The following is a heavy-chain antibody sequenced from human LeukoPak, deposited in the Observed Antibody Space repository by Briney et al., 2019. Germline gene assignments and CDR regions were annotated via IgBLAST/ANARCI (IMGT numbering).Heavy chain of an antibody. CDR2: INHSGTT. CDR1: GGSFSDYY. CDR3: ARGEGTLAGRRWPYSFYYYVDV. Sequence: SETLSLTCVVYGGSFSDYYWTWVRQPPGKGLEWIGEINHSGTTMYNPSLKSRVNISIHTSNNQFSLKLTSVTAADTAIYYCARGEGTLAGRRWPYSFYYYVDVWGKGTTVTVSS. V-gene: IGHV4-34*01. D-gene: IGHD6-19*01. J-gene: IGHJ6*03.